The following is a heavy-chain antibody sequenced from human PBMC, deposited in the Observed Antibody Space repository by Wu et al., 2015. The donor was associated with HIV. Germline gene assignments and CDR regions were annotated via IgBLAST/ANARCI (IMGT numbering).Heavy chain of an antibody. D-gene: IGHD6-13*01. CDR3: ARDPYIAAAGHSTSYYYYYMDV. CDR1: GYTFTSYS. V-gene: IGHV1-18*01. J-gene: IGHJ6*03. Sequence: QVQLVQSGAEVKKPGSSVKVSCKASGYTFTSYSISWVRQAPGQGLEWMGWISAYNGYTNYAQKVQGRVTMTTDTSTSTAYMELRSLRSDDTAVYYCARDPYIAAAGHSTSYYYYYMDVWGKGTTVTVSS. CDR2: ISAYNGYT.